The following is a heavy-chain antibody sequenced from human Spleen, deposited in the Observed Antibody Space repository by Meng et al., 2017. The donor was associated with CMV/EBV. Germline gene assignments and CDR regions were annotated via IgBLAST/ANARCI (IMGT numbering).Heavy chain of an antibody. CDR1: GFSLSTSGVG. CDR3: AHKHAAGGNWFDP. J-gene: IGHJ5*02. D-gene: IGHD6-13*01. Sequence: QISLKESGPTLVTPTQTPTLACSFSGFSLSTSGVGVGWIRQPPGKALEWLALIYWDDDKRYSPSLTGRVSITKGASNNQVVLTLTNMHPEDTGTYYCAHKHAAGGNWFDPWGQGTLVTVSS. CDR2: IYWDDDK. V-gene: IGHV2-5*02.